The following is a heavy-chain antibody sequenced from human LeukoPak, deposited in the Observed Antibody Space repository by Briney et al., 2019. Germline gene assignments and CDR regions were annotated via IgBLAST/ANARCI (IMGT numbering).Heavy chain of an antibody. V-gene: IGHV4-39*01. CDR3: ASFYCSGGSCYQYFSYYYMDV. CDR1: GGSISGSTYY. J-gene: IGHJ6*03. Sequence: SETLSLTCTVSGGSISGSTYYWGWIRQTPGKGLEWIGSIYYSGSTYYNPSLQSRVTISVDTSKNQFSLKLNSVTAADTAVYYCASFYCSGGSCYQYFSYYYMDVWGKGTTVTISS. D-gene: IGHD2-15*01. CDR2: IYYSGST.